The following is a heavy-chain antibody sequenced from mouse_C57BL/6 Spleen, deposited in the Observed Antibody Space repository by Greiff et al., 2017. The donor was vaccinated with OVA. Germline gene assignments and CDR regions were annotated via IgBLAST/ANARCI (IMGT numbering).Heavy chain of an antibody. CDR1: GYTFTDYY. CDR3: ARRAMTTVVATGYFDV. Sequence: VQLQQSGAELVKPGASVKISCKASGYTFTDYYINWVKQRPGQGLEWIGKIGPGSGSTYYNEKFKGKATLTADKSSSTAYMQLSSLTSEDSAVYFCARRAMTTVVATGYFDVWGTGTTVTVSS. V-gene: IGHV1-77*01. J-gene: IGHJ1*03. CDR2: IGPGSGST. D-gene: IGHD1-1*01.